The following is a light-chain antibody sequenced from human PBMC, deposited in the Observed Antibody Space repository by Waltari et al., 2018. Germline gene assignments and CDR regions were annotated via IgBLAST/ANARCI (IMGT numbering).Light chain of an antibody. J-gene: IGKJ2*01. Sequence: EIVLTQSPATLSLSPGERATLSCRASQSVSSYLAWYQQKPGQAPRLLIYDASNRATGIQARFSGSGSGTDFTLTISSLEPEDFAVYYCQQRRDTFGQGTKLEIK. V-gene: IGKV3-11*01. CDR1: QSVSSY. CDR3: QQRRDT. CDR2: DAS.